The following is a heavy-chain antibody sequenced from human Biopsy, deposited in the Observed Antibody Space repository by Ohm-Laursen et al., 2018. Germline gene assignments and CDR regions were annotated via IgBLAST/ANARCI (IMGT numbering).Heavy chain of an antibody. CDR1: GYTFISFG. D-gene: IGHD3-22*01. CDR2: IGGDNGDT. CDR3: ARDGKYDSRGY. Sequence: ASVKVSCKASGYTFISFGITWVRQAPGQGLEWVGYIGGDNGDTKYAQKFQGRVTMTTDTSTSTAYMELRSLRSDDTAFYYYARDGKYDSRGYWGPGTLVTVSS. J-gene: IGHJ4*02. V-gene: IGHV1-18*01.